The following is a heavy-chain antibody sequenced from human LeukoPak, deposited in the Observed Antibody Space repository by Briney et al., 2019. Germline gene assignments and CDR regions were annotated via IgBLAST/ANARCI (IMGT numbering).Heavy chain of an antibody. J-gene: IGHJ4*01. V-gene: IGHV4-59*01. Sequence: SETLSLTCTVSGDSISSYFWSWIRHSPGKGLEWIRYTYYSGSTRCNPSLASRVTLSFDTSKDQFNLKLSSEIDSDTAYDYCAKDQRRDYVVYFWG. D-gene: IGHD3-16*01. CDR1: GDSISSYF. CDR3: AKDQRRDYVVYF. CDR2: TYYSGST.